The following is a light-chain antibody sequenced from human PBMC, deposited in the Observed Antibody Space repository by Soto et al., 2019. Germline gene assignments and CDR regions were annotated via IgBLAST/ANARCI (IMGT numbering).Light chain of an antibody. CDR1: QSVSSD. Sequence: EIVMTQSPATLSVSPGERATLSCRASQSVSSDLAWYQQKPGQAPRLLIYGAATRATGIPARFSGSGSGTEFTLTISSLQSEDFAVYYCQQYNNWPPVTFGQGTRLEIK. V-gene: IGKV3-15*01. J-gene: IGKJ5*01. CDR3: QQYNNWPPVT. CDR2: GAA.